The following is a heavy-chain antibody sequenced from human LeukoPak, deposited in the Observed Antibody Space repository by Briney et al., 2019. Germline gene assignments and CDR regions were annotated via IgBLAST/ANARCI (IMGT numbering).Heavy chain of an antibody. V-gene: IGHV3-9*03. CDR1: GFTFDDYA. D-gene: IGHD6-19*01. Sequence: PGRSLRLSCAASGFTFDDYAMHWVRQAPGKGLEWVSGISWNSGSIGYADSVKGRFTISRDNAKNSLYLQMNSLRAEDMALYYCANEVGSSGWYYFAYWGQGTLVTASS. CDR3: ANEVGSSGWYYFAY. CDR2: ISWNSGSI. J-gene: IGHJ4*02.